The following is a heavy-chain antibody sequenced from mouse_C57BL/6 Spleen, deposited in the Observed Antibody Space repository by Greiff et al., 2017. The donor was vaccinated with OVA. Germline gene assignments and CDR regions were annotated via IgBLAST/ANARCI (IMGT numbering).Heavy chain of an antibody. Sequence: VQLQQSGPELVKPGASVKISCKASGYAFSSSWMNWVKQRPGKGLEWIGRIYPGDGDTNYNGKFKGKATLTADKSSSTAYMQLSSLTSEDSAVYFCARGAWYYAMDYWGQGTSVTVSS. CDR2: IYPGDGDT. CDR3: ARGAWYYAMDY. V-gene: IGHV1-82*01. CDR1: GYAFSSSW. J-gene: IGHJ4*01.